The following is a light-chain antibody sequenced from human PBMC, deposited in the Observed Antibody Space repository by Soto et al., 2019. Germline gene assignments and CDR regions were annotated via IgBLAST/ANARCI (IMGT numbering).Light chain of an antibody. CDR3: QQANSFPIT. V-gene: IGKV1-12*01. CDR2: AAS. Sequence: DIQMTQSPSSVSASLGVRVTITCRASQGIRSWLAWYQQKPGTAPKLLIYAASTLQSGVPSRFSGSGSGTDFSLTISSLQPDDFATYYCQQANSFPITFGQGTRLEIK. J-gene: IGKJ5*01. CDR1: QGIRSW.